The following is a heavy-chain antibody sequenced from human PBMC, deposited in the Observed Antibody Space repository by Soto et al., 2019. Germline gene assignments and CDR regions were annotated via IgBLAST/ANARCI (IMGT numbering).Heavy chain of an antibody. Sequence: GGSLRLSCAASGFTFSSYALNWVRQAPGRGLEWVSAITGAGRFTYYADPVKGRFTISRDNSKNTLYLQMNSLRAEDTAVYYCARDGVVAAGRYYYYYYGMDVWGQGTTVTVSS. CDR2: ITGAGRFT. J-gene: IGHJ6*02. CDR3: ARDGVVAAGRYYYYYYGMDV. V-gene: IGHV3-23*01. CDR1: GFTFSSYA. D-gene: IGHD2-15*01.